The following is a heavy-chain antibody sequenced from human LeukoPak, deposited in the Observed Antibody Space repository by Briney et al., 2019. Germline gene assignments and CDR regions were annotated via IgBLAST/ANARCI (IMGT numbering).Heavy chain of an antibody. CDR2: ISYRGSSK. J-gene: IGHJ4*02. V-gene: IGHV3-48*03. CDR1: GVTFSSCE. D-gene: IGHD6-13*01. CDR3: ARTRPGSSSWHLGLDF. Sequence: PGGSLRLSCTASGVTFSSCEMNWVRQAPGKGLEWVSYISYRGSSKYYTDSVQGRFTVSRDSARNSLYLQMNSLRAEDTAVYYCARTRPGSSSWHLGLDFWGQGTLVTVSS.